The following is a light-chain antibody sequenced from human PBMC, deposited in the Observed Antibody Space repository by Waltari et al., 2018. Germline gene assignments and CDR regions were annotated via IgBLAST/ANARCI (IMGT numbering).Light chain of an antibody. CDR3: QHYVRLPAT. J-gene: IGKJ1*01. V-gene: IGKV3-20*01. Sequence: EIVLTQSPGTLSLSPGERVTLSCRASQRVSKYLAWYQQRPGQAPRLLLYHASTRATGIPDRFSGSGSGTDFSLTISRLEPEDFAVYYCQHYVRLPATFGQGTRVEIK. CDR1: QRVSKY. CDR2: HAS.